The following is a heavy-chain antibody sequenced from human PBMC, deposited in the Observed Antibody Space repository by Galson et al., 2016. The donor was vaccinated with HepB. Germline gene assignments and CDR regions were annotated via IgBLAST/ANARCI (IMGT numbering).Heavy chain of an antibody. CDR1: GGSISTYY. Sequence: SETLSLTCTVSGGSISTYYWSWIRQPPGKGLEWIGYIYYSGSTNYNPSLKSRVTISVDTSKNQFSLKLSSVTAADTAVYYCARGFLMTGYYRTTWFDPWGQGTPVTVSS. J-gene: IGHJ5*02. CDR2: IYYSGST. D-gene: IGHD3-9*01. CDR3: ARGFLMTGYYRTTWFDP. V-gene: IGHV4-59*01.